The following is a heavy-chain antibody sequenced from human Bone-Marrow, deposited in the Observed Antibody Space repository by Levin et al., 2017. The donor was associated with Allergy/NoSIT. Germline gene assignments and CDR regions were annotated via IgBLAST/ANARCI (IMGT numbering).Heavy chain of an antibody. CDR3: ARGSPIMTSTLRAFDI. D-gene: IGHD3-16*01. CDR2: IYSGGTT. Sequence: SETLSLTCTVSGGYIRSFYWSWIRQSPGKGLEWVGYIYSGGTTDYNPSFRNRATISITTSKSQVSLKVASVTPADTAVYYCARGSPIMTSTLRAFDIWGQGTMVTVSS. V-gene: IGHV4-59*01. J-gene: IGHJ3*02. CDR1: GGYIRSFY.